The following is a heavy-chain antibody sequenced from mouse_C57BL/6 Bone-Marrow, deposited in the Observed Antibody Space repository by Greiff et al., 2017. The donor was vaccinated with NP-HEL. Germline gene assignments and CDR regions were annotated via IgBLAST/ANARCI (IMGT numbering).Heavy chain of an antibody. J-gene: IGHJ2*01. Sequence: EVKVEESGAELVRPGASVKLSCTASGFNIKDDYMHWVKQRPEQGLEWIGWIDPENGDTEYASKFQGKATITADTSSNTAYLQLSSLTSEDTAVYYCTRYYGSSPDYWGQGTTLTVSS. V-gene: IGHV14-4*01. D-gene: IGHD1-1*01. CDR1: GFNIKDDY. CDR2: IDPENGDT. CDR3: TRYYGSSPDY.